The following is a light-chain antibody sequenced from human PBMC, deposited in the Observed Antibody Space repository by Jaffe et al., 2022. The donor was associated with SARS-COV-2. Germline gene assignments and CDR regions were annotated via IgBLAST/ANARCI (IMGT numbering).Light chain of an antibody. V-gene: IGKV3-15*01. CDR3: QQYNNWPPWT. CDR2: DAS. J-gene: IGKJ1*01. CDR1: QSVSRN. Sequence: EIVMTQSPATLSVSPGERATLSCRASQSVSRNLAWYQHRVGQAPRLLIYDASTRATGIPDRFSGSGSGTEFTLTISSLQSEDFAVYFCQQYNNWPPWTFGQGTKVEIK.